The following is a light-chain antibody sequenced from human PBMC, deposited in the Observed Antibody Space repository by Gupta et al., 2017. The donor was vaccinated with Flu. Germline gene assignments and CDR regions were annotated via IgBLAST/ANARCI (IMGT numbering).Light chain of an antibody. CDR2: GAS. V-gene: IGKV3-20*01. CDR1: QSVSSSY. CDR3: QQYGSSRVT. J-gene: IGKJ4*01. Sequence: EIVLTQSPGTLSLSPGERATLSCRASQSVSSSYLAWYQQKPGQAPRLLIYGASSRATGIPDRFSGSGSGTDFTITISRLEPEDFAVYYCQQYGSSRVTFGGGTKVEIK.